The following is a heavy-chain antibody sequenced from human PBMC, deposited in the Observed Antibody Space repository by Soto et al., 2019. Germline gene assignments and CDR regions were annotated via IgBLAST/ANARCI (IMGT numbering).Heavy chain of an antibody. V-gene: IGHV6-1*01. J-gene: IGHJ5*01. CDR2: TYYRSKWFH. CDR3: VRLIGNSWLDS. D-gene: IGHD2-8*01. CDR1: GDSVSTNSAT. Sequence: QVQLQQSGPGLVKPSQTLSLTCDISGDSVSTNSATWNWIRQSPSGGLEWLGRTYYRSKWFHDYSVSVTNRITIIPDTSNNQVSLQLNSVTPYDTAVYYCVRLIGNSWLDSWGHGTLVIVSS.